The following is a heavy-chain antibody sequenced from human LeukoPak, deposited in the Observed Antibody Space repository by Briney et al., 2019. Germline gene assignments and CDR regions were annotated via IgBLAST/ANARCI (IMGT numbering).Heavy chain of an antibody. CDR2: INTRSSTI. D-gene: IGHD4-17*01. Sequence: GGSLRLSCAASGFVLSDENMNWVRQAPGKGLEWISHINTRSSTIYYADSVKGRFTSSRDNAKNSLYLQMNNLRDEDTAVYFCAKAGAYGALNTWGQGTLVTVSS. CDR1: GFVLSDEN. V-gene: IGHV3-48*02. J-gene: IGHJ5*02. CDR3: AKAGAYGALNT.